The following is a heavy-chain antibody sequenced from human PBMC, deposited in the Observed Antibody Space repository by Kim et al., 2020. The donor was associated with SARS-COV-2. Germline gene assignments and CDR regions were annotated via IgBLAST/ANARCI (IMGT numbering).Heavy chain of an antibody. J-gene: IGHJ6*02. CDR3: ARDLSHYDFWSGYYSYGMDV. Sequence: SETLSLTCTVSGGSISSYYWSWIRQPPGKGLEWIGYIYYSGSTNYNPSLKSRVTISVDTSKNQFSLKLSSVTAADTAVYYCARDLSHYDFWSGYYSYGMDVWGQGTTVTVSS. D-gene: IGHD3-3*01. CDR2: IYYSGST. V-gene: IGHV4-59*13. CDR1: GGSISSYY.